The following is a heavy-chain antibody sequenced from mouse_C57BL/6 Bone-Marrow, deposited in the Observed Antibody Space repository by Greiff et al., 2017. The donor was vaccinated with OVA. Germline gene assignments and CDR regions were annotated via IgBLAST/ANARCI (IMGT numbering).Heavy chain of an antibody. CDR1: GFTFSDYG. V-gene: IGHV5-17*01. D-gene: IGHD1-1*01. CDR2: ISSGSSTI. Sequence: EVMLVESGGGLVKPGGSLKLSCAASGFTFSDYGMHWVRQAPEKGLEWVAYISSGSSTIYYADTVKGRFTISRDNAKNHLFLQMTSLWSEDTAMYYCARKSTVDYWYFDVWGTGTTVTVSS. CDR3: ARKSTVDYWYFDV. J-gene: IGHJ1*03.